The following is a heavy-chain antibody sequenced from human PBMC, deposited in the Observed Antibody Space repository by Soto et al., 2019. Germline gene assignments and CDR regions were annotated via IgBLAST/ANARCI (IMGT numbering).Heavy chain of an antibody. CDR3: ARGSGSLYYFDF. Sequence: EVQLVESGGGLIQPGGSLRLSCAVSGFSVSSNYMTWVRQAPGKGLEWVSVIYSGGSTYYADSVKGRFMISRDNSKNTLYLQMNSLRADDTAVYFCARGSGSLYYFDFWGQGTLVTVSS. J-gene: IGHJ4*02. CDR1: GFSVSSNY. V-gene: IGHV3-53*01. D-gene: IGHD1-26*01. CDR2: IYSGGST.